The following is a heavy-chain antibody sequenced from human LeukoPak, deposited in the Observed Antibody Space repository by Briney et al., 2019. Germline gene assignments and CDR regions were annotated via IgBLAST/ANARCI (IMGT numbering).Heavy chain of an antibody. J-gene: IGHJ3*02. D-gene: IGHD2/OR15-2a*01. CDR2: INHIGST. CDR1: GGSFGGYY. CDR3: ARSTVYFDAFDS. V-gene: IGHV4-34*01. Sequence: SETLSLTCAVYGGSFGGYYGSWIRQPPGKGLEWIGEINHIGSTNYNPSLKSLVTISQDTSKNQFSLKLSSVTAADTAVYYCARSTVYFDAFDSWGQGTMVTVSS.